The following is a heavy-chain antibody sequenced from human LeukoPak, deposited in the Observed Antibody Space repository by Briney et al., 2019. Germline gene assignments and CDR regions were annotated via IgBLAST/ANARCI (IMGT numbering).Heavy chain of an antibody. J-gene: IGHJ4*02. V-gene: IGHV1-69*05. CDR2: IIPIFGTA. Sequence: SVKVSCKASGGTFSSYAISWVRQAPGHGLEWMGGIIPIFGTANYAQKFQGRVTITTDESTSTAYMELSSLRSEDTAVYYCARDGGDCSGGSCYSKPFDYWGQGTLVTVSS. CDR1: GGTFSSYA. D-gene: IGHD2-15*01. CDR3: ARDGGDCSGGSCYSKPFDY.